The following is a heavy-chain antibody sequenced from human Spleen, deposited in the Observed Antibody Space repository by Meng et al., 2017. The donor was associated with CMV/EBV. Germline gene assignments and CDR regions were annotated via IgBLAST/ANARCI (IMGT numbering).Heavy chain of an antibody. J-gene: IGHJ4*02. CDR2: ISGSGGST. D-gene: IGHD1-26*01. Sequence: GGSLRLSCAASGFTVSSNYMSWVRQAPGKGLEWVSAISGSGGSTYYADSVKGRFTISRDNSKNTLYLQMNSLRAEDTAVYYCAKEKYSGSYYFDYWGQGNLVTVSS. CDR3: AKEKYSGSYYFDY. CDR1: GFTVSSNY. V-gene: IGHV3-23*01.